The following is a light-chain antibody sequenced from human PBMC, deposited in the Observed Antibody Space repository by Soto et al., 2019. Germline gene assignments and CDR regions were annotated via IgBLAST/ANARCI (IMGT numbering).Light chain of an antibody. CDR3: GAWDSSLSGVL. CDR1: TSNIGNNY. CDR2: DTN. Sequence: QSVLTQPPSVSAAPGQQVTISCSGETSNIGNNYVSWYQQLPGTAPKLLIYDTNNRPSGIPDRFSGSKSGTSATLGITGLQTGDEAVYYCGAWDSSLSGVLFGGGTKLTGL. V-gene: IGLV1-51*01. J-gene: IGLJ2*01.